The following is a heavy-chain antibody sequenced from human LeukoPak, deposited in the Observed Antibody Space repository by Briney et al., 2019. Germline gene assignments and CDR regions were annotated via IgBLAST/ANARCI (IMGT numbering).Heavy chain of an antibody. D-gene: IGHD6-19*01. Sequence: ASVKVSCKASGYTFTSYDINWVRQATGQGLEWMGWMNPNSGNTGYAQKFQGRVTMTRNTSISTAYMELSSLRSEDMAVYYCARGPRAVASRPLGYWGQGTLVTVSS. J-gene: IGHJ4*02. CDR3: ARGPRAVASRPLGY. CDR1: GYTFTSYD. V-gene: IGHV1-8*01. CDR2: MNPNSGNT.